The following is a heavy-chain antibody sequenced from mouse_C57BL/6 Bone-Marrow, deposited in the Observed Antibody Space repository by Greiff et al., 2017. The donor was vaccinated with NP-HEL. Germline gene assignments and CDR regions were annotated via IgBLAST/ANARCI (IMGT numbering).Heavy chain of an antibody. CDR3: ARRWLSPWFAY. CDR2: IYPGSGST. J-gene: IGHJ3*01. D-gene: IGHD2-3*01. CDR1: GYTFTSYW. V-gene: IGHV1-55*01. Sequence: QVQLQQPGAELVKPGASVKMSCKASGYTFTSYWITWVKQRPGQGLEWIGDIYPGSGSTNYNEKFKSKATLTVATSSSTAYMQLSSLTSEDSAVYYCARRWLSPWFAYWGQGTLVTVSA.